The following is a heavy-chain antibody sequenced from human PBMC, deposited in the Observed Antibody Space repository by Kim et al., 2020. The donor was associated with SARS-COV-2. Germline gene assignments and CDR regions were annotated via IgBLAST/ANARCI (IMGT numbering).Heavy chain of an antibody. V-gene: IGHV4-59*08. J-gene: IGHJ6*03. CDR2: IHYSGSA. Sequence: SETLSLTCTVSGGSIDYYYWAWIRQSPGKGLEWIGYIHYSGSADYNPSLKSRFTISVDTSKNQLSLKLSSVTAADTAVYYCAGLGYLGYMGVWAKGTTVTVSS. CDR3: AGLGYLGYMGV. D-gene: IGHD6-13*01. CDR1: GGSIDYYY.